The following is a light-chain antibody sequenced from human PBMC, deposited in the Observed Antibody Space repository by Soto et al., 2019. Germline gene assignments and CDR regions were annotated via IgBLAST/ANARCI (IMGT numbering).Light chain of an antibody. CDR1: DSNIARRS. Sequence: QSVLTQPPSASATPGQRVTISCSGSDSNIARRSVYWYQHLPGPAPKLLIYSTALRPSGVSDRFSGSKSGTSASLAISGLQAEDEADYYCATWDVSLNIWVFGGGTKVTV. V-gene: IGLV1-44*01. CDR3: ATWDVSLNIWV. J-gene: IGLJ3*02. CDR2: STA.